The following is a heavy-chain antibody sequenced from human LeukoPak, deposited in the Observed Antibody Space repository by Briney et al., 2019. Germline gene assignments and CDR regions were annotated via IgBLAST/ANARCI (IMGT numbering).Heavy chain of an antibody. J-gene: IGHJ4*02. Sequence: KPGGSLRLSCAASGFTFSDYYMSWMRQAPGEGVEWVSYISSSVSNIYYADSVNGRFTIYRDNVKNSLYLQMNSLRAEDTAVYYCARDPGPYDSRGSWGEGTLVTVSS. D-gene: IGHD3-22*01. CDR3: ARDPGPYDSRGS. CDR1: GFTFSDYY. V-gene: IGHV3-11*01. CDR2: ISSSVSNI.